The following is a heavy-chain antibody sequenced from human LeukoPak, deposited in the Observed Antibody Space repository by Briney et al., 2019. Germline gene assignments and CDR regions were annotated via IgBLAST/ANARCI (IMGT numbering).Heavy chain of an antibody. CDR3: ARESPHCSSVSCFFDY. V-gene: IGHV3-48*03. J-gene: IGHJ4*02. CDR2: ITSSGRTR. D-gene: IGHD2-2*01. Sequence: PGGSLRLSCAASGFTVSGCEMNGVRQAPGMGVEGVSYITSSGRTRYYADSVKGRCTLSRDNAKTSLYLQMNRLRTADTAIYYSARESPHCSSVSCFFDYWGQGTLVTVSS. CDR1: GFTVSGCE.